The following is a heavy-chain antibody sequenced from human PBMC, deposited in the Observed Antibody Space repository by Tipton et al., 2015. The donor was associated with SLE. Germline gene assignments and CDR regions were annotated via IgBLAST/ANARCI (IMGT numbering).Heavy chain of an antibody. CDR2: ISSDGRTK. CDR3: ARKGGYTSDVKYRYMDV. D-gene: IGHD1-1*01. CDR1: GFTFSSYG. J-gene: IGHJ6*04. Sequence: SLRLSCAASGFTFSSYGMHWVRQAPGKGLEWLAVISSDGRTKYYADSVKGRVTISRDNSKNTLYLQMNNLRAEDTAVFPCARKGGYTSDVKYRYMDVWGKGTTVTVSS. V-gene: IGHV3-30*19.